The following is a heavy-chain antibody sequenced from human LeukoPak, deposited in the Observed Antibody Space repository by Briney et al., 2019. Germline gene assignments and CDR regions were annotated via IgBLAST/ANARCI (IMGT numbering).Heavy chain of an antibody. CDR1: GVSVYSNTHY. D-gene: IGHD6-19*01. CDR3: ASLSPPWLVELTTFDY. CDR2: IYYDGGA. Sequence: PSETLSLTCTVSGVSVYSNTHYWGWIRQPPGKGLEWIGSIYYDGGADYSPSLKSRVTISVDTSKNQFSLKLTSVTAADTAMYYCASLSPPWLVELTTFDYWGQGTLVTVSS. V-gene: IGHV4-39*01. J-gene: IGHJ4*02.